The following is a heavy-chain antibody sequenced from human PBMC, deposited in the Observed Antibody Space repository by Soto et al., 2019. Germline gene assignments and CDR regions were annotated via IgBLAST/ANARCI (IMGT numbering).Heavy chain of an antibody. CDR2: INHSGST. CDR1: GGSFSGYY. Sequence: QVQLQQWGAGLLKPSETLSLTCAVYGGSFSGYYWSWIRQPPGKGLEWIGEINHSGSTNYNPSLKSRVTISVDTSKHQFSLKLSSVTASDTAVYYCARGLPMIVVVITRGWFDPWGQGTLVTVSS. D-gene: IGHD3-22*01. CDR3: ARGLPMIVVVITRGWFDP. V-gene: IGHV4-34*01. J-gene: IGHJ5*02.